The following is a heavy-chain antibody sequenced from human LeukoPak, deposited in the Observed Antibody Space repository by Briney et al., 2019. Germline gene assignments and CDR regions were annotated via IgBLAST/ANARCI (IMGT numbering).Heavy chain of an antibody. CDR2: INSDGTTT. CDR1: GFTLSNYW. CDR3: ARQYSSSSDFDY. V-gene: IGHV3-74*01. D-gene: IGHD6-6*01. Sequence: GGSLRLSCAASGFTLSNYWMHWVRQAPGKGLVWVSRINSDGTTTSSADSVKARFTISRDNAKNTLYLQMNSLRAEDTAVYYCARQYSSSSDFDYWGQGTLVTVSS. J-gene: IGHJ4*02.